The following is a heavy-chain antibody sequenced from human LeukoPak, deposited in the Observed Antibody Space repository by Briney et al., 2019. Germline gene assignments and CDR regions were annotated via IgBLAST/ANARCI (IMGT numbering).Heavy chain of an antibody. Sequence: GGSLRLSCEGSGFPFASYVMSWVRQAPGKGLEWIAYINHDAEMIFYPDFVKGRFTISRDNAKKSLYLQMNALRYEDTAIYYCARDHDWAFDLWGQGTLVTVSS. J-gene: IGHJ4*02. CDR2: INHDAEMI. D-gene: IGHD3-9*01. V-gene: IGHV3-48*02. CDR3: ARDHDWAFDL. CDR1: GFPFASYV.